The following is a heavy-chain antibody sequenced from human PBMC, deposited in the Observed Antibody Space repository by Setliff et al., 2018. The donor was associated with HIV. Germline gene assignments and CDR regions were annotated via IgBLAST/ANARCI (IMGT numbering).Heavy chain of an antibody. CDR1: GYTFTGHY. J-gene: IGHJ6*02. CDR3: ARNFGLSPSGKSYYYYGMDI. CDR2: VNPNSGDA. Sequence: WASVKVSCKASGYTFTGHYLHWVRQAPGQGLEWLGWVNPNSGDAIYAQNFQGRVTMTRDTSINAAYMELRGLRSDDTAVYYCARNFGLSPSGKSYYYYGMDIWGQGTTVTVSS. D-gene: IGHD3-10*01. V-gene: IGHV1-2*02.